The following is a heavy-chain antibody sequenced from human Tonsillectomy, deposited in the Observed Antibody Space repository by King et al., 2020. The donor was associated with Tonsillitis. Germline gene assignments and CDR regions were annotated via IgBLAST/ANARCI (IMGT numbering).Heavy chain of an antibody. J-gene: IGHJ4*02. CDR1: GGSISSYY. CDR3: ARLDFWSGYLDY. Sequence: QLQESGPGLVKPSETLSLTCTVSGGSISSYYWSWIRQPPGKGLEWIGYIYYSGSTNYNPSLKSRVTISVDTSKNQFSLRLNSVTAADTAVYYCARLDFWSGYLDYWGLGILVTVSS. D-gene: IGHD3-3*01. CDR2: IYYSGST. V-gene: IGHV4-59*08.